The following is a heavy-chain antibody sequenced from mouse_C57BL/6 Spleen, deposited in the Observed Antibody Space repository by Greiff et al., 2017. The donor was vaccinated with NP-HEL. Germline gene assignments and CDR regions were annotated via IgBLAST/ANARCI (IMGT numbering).Heavy chain of an antibody. D-gene: IGHD3-2*02. CDR2: FYPGSGSI. Sequence: QVQLKESGAELVKPGASVKLSCKASGYTFTEYTIHWVKQRSGQGLEWIGWFYPGSGSIKYNEKFKDKATLTADKSSSTVYMELSRLTSEDSAVYFCERHEEGTDQATPGAMDYWGQGTSVTVSS. CDR1: GYTFTEYT. CDR3: ERHEEGTDQATPGAMDY. J-gene: IGHJ4*01. V-gene: IGHV1-62-2*01.